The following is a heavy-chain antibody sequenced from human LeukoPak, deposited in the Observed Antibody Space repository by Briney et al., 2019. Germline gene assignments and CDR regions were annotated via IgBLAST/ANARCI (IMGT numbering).Heavy chain of an antibody. J-gene: IGHJ3*02. CDR2: INPNSGGT. CDR3: ARESSGSRYLDAFDI. D-gene: IGHD1-26*01. Sequence: GASVKVSCKASGYTFTGYYMHWVRQAPGQGLEWMGWINPNSGGTNYAQKFQGWVTMTRDTSISTAYMELSRLRSDDTAVYYCARESSGSRYLDAFDIWGQGTMVTVSS. CDR1: GYTFTGYY. V-gene: IGHV1-2*04.